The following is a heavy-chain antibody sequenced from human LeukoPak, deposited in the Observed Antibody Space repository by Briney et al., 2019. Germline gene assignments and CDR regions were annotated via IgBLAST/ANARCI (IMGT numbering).Heavy chain of an antibody. Sequence: GGSLRLSCAASGFTVPDNYMNWVRQSSGKGLEWVSVIYGGGDTNYADSVKGRFTISRDNSKNTLYLQMNSLRAEDTAVYYCAKDGLWFGDWGQGTLVTVAS. J-gene: IGHJ4*02. CDR3: AKDGLWFGD. CDR1: GFTVPDNY. V-gene: IGHV3-53*01. CDR2: IYGGGDT. D-gene: IGHD3-10*01.